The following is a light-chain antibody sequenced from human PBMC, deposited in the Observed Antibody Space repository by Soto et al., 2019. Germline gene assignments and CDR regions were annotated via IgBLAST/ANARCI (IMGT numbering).Light chain of an antibody. CDR1: SSDVGGYNF. V-gene: IGLV2-14*01. CDR2: DVT. J-gene: IGLJ1*01. Sequence: QSLLTQPSSVSGSPGQSITISCPGTSSDVGGYNFVSWYQQHPDKAPKLMIYDVTNRPSGVSNRFSGSKSGNTASLTISGLQAGDEADYYCSSYTSISTYVFGTGTKVTVL. CDR3: SSYTSISTYV.